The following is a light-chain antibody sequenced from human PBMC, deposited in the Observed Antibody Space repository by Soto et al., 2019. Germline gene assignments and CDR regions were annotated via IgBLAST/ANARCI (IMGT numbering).Light chain of an antibody. J-gene: IGLJ3*02. CDR1: SSDVGGYNY. CDR3: NTYAGTSNRV. V-gene: IGLV2-8*01. CDR2: EVS. Sequence: QSALTQPASVSGSPGQSITISCTGTSSDVGGYNYVSWYQQHPGKAPKLMIYEVSKRPSGVPDRFSGSKSGNTASLTVSGLQAEDEADYYCNTYAGTSNRVFGGGTNLTVL.